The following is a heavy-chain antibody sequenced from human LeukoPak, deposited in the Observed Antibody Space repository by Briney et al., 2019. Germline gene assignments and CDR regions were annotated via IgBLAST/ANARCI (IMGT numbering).Heavy chain of an antibody. D-gene: IGHD3-22*01. Sequence: SETLSLTCAVYAGSFSGYYWSWIRQPPGKGLEWIGEINHSGSTNYNPSLKSRVTISVDTSKNQFSLKLSSVAAADTAVYYCARGLRYYDSSGSYYFDYWGQGTLVTVSS. CDR1: AGSFSGYY. J-gene: IGHJ4*02. CDR3: ARGLRYYDSSGSYYFDY. V-gene: IGHV4-34*01. CDR2: INHSGST.